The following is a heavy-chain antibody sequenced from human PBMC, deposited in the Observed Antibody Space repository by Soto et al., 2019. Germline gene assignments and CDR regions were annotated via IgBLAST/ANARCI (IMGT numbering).Heavy chain of an antibody. J-gene: IGHJ4*02. CDR1: GYTVTGYY. Sequence: QVQLVQSGAEVKKPGASVKVSCTASGYTVTGYYMHWVRQAPGQGLEWMGWINPNSGGTNYAQKFQGWVTMTRDTCISTAYMELSRMRYDDTAVYYCARGRLYRGGSSWYYPRLLDYWGQGTMVTVSS. V-gene: IGHV1-2*04. D-gene: IGHD3-22*01. CDR2: INPNSGGT. CDR3: ARGRLYRGGSSWYYPRLLDY.